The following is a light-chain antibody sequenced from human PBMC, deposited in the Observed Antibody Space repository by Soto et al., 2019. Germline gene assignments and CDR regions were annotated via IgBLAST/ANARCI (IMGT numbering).Light chain of an antibody. V-gene: IGKV4-1*01. J-gene: IGKJ4*01. CDR1: QSLFWSSNNKDY. CDR2: WAS. Sequence: DIVMTQSPDSLTVSLGEGATITCKSSQSLFWSSNNKDYFAWYQQKPGQPPKLLIKWASARESGVPDRFSGSGSGTDFTLTISSLQTEDVAVYYCQQYYSLPRTFGGGTKVDIK. CDR3: QQYYSLPRT.